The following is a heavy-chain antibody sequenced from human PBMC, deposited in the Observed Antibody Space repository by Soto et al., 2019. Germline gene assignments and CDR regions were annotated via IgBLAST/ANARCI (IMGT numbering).Heavy chain of an antibody. CDR3: ARLGAYYQSTDP. D-gene: IGHD3-22*01. CDR1: GGSISSYY. CDR2: IYYSGST. V-gene: IGHV4-59*08. J-gene: IGHJ5*02. Sequence: SETLSLTCTVSGGSISSYYWSWIRQPPGKGLEWIGYIYYSGSTNYNPSLKSRVTISVDTSKNQFSLKLSSVTAADTAVYYCARLGAYYQSTDPWGPGTLVTVSS.